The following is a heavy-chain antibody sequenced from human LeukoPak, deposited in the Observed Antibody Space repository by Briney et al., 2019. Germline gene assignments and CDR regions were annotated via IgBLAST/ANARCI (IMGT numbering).Heavy chain of an antibody. D-gene: IGHD3-22*01. CDR3: ARDTLYGLAVGYYPQTDWYFDL. CDR1: GGSISSGGYY. Sequence: PSETLSLTCTVSGGSISSGGYYWSWIRQPPGKGLEWIGYIYHSGSTYYNPSLKSRVTISVDTSKNQFSLKLSSVTAADTAVYYCARDTLYGLAVGYYPQTDWYFDLWGRGTLVTVSS. J-gene: IGHJ2*01. CDR2: IYHSGST. V-gene: IGHV4-30-2*01.